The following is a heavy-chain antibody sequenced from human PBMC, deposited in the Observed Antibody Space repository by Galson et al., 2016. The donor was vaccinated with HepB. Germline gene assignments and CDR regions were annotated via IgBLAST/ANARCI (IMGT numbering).Heavy chain of an antibody. Sequence: SLRLSCAVSGFRFSDNYMCWIRQAPGRGLEWVSYISGGSRYTNYADSVKGRFTISRDDARNSLYLQMNSLRAEDSAVYYCASGIIGDYVNDHWGQGTLVTVSS. CDR2: ISGGSRYT. D-gene: IGHD4-17*01. V-gene: IGHV3-11*06. J-gene: IGHJ4*02. CDR1: GFRFSDNY. CDR3: ASGIIGDYVNDH.